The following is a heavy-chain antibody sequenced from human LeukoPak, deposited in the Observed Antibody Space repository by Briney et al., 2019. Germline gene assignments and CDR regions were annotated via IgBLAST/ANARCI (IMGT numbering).Heavy chain of an antibody. J-gene: IGHJ4*02. CDR2: ISYDGSNK. CDR3: AKVATGGSGSPDY. Sequence: GRSLRLSCAASGFTFSSYGMHWVRQAPGKGLEWVAVISYDGSNKYYVDSVKGRFTISRDNSKNALYLQMNSLRAEDTAVCYCAKVATGGSGSPDYWGQGTLVTVSS. D-gene: IGHD3-10*01. CDR1: GFTFSSYG. V-gene: IGHV3-30*18.